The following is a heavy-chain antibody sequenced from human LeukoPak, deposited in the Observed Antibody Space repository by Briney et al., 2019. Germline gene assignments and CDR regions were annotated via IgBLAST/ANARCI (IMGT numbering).Heavy chain of an antibody. CDR1: GFTFSSYW. V-gene: IGHV3-7*03. CDR2: IKQDGSEK. J-gene: IGHJ4*02. D-gene: IGHD6-25*01. Sequence: SGGSLRLSCAASGFTFSSYWMSWVRQAPGKGLEWVANIKQDGSEKYYVDSVKGRSTISRDNAKNSLYLQMNSLRAEDTAVYYCAREGSGYSFDYWGQGTLVTVSS. CDR3: AREGSGYSFDY.